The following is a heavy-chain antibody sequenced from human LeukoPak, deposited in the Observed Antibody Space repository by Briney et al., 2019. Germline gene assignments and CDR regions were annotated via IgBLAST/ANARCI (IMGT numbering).Heavy chain of an antibody. CDR3: TRGDPTIWFGESYYFDY. Sequence: PGRSLRLSCTASGFTFGDYAMSWFRQAPGKGLEWVGFIRSKAYGGTTEYAASVRGRFTISRDDSKSIAYLQMNSLKTEDTAVYYCTRGDPTIWFGESYYFDYWGQGTLVTVSP. CDR1: GFTFGDYA. D-gene: IGHD3-10*01. J-gene: IGHJ4*02. V-gene: IGHV3-49*03. CDR2: IRSKAYGGTT.